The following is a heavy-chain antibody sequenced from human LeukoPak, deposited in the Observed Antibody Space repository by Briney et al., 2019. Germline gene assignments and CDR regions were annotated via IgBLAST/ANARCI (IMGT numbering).Heavy chain of an antibody. Sequence: SETLSLTCAVYGGSFSGYYWSWIRQPPGKGLEWIGEINHSGSTNYNPSLKSRATISVDTSKNQFSLKLSSVTAADTAVYYCARTSGSYRAFDIWGQGTMVTVSS. V-gene: IGHV4-34*01. CDR1: GGSFSGYY. CDR2: INHSGST. J-gene: IGHJ3*02. CDR3: ARTSGSYRAFDI. D-gene: IGHD1-26*01.